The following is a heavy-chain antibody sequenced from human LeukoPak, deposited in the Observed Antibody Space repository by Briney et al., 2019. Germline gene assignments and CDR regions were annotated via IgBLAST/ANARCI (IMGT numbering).Heavy chain of an antibody. J-gene: IGHJ4*02. CDR2: ISSSSSYI. Sequence: GGSLRLSCAASGFTFSSYSMNWVRQAPGKGLEWVSSISSSSSYIYYADSVKGRFTISRDNAKNSLYLQMNSLRAEDTAVYYCARGAVPTPPPSPGTFDTWGQGTRVTVP. CDR1: GFTFSSYS. CDR3: ARGAVPTPPPSPGTFDT. D-gene: IGHD4-17*01. V-gene: IGHV3-21*01.